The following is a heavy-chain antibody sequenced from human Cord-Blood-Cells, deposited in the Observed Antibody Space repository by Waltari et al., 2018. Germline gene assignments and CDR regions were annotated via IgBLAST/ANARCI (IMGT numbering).Heavy chain of an antibody. Sequence: QLQLQESGPGLVKPSETLSLTCTVSGGSISSSRYYWGGLRQHPGKGLEWIGSIYYRGSTYYNPSLKSRVTISVDTSKNQFSLKLSSVTAADTAVYYCARHDIAAAGTSYAFDIWGQGTMVTVSS. CDR3: ARHDIAAAGTSYAFDI. V-gene: IGHV4-39*07. CDR1: GGSISSSRYY. CDR2: IYYRGST. J-gene: IGHJ3*02. D-gene: IGHD6-13*01.